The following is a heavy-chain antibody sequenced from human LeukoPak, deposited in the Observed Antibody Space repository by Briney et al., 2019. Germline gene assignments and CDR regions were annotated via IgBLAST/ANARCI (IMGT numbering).Heavy chain of an antibody. V-gene: IGHV3-7*03. D-gene: IGHD1-26*01. CDR1: GFSFSSYW. CDR2: IKEDESEK. J-gene: IGHJ4*02. Sequence: GGSLRLSCAASGFSFSSYWMSWVRQAPGKGLEWVANIKEDESEKDYVDSVKGRFTISRDNAKNSLYLQMSSLRAEDTAVYYCATYSGAHHKTFDSWGQGTLVTVSS. CDR3: ATYSGAHHKTFDS.